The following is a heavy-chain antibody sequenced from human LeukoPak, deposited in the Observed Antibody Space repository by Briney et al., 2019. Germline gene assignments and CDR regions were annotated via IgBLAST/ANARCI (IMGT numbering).Heavy chain of an antibody. CDR3: AKDLGDSSSWDDAFDI. CDR1: GFTFTNCW. V-gene: IGHV3-74*01. CDR2: IDSDGSRT. Sequence: GGSLRLSCAASGFTFTNCWMHWVRQAPGKGLEWVSRIDSDGSRTKYADSVKGRFTISRDNSKNTLSLQMNSLRAEDTALYYCAKDLGDSSSWDDAFDIWGQGTMVTVSS. J-gene: IGHJ3*02. D-gene: IGHD6-13*01.